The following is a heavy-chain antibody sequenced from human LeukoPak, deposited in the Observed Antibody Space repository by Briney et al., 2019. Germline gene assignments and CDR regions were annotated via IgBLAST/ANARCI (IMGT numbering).Heavy chain of an antibody. CDR3: ATATQPRGYFLH. D-gene: IGHD1-14*01. CDR1: GYTFTTYS. J-gene: IGHJ1*01. Sequence: ASVKVSCKASGYTFTTYSLAWVRQAPGQSLEWMGWISVNNGGTNYAQSFQDRVTLTRDTSTNTDYLELRSQRSDDTAIIYCATATQPRGYFLHWGQGTLVTVSS. V-gene: IGHV1-18*01. CDR2: ISVNNGGT.